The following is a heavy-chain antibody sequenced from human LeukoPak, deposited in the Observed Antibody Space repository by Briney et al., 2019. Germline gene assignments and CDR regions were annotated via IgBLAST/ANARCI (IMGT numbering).Heavy chain of an antibody. CDR3: ARDAGYDRFDY. V-gene: IGHV3-7*05. CDR2: INEDGSAQ. CDR1: GFTFSRSW. D-gene: IGHD3-22*01. Sequence: GGSLRLSCADSGFTFSRSWMTWDRRAPGKGLEWVANINEDGSAQNYVDSVKGRFTISRDNPKSTLYLEMNSLRAEDTAVYYCARDAGYDRFDYWGQGTLVTVSS. J-gene: IGHJ4*02.